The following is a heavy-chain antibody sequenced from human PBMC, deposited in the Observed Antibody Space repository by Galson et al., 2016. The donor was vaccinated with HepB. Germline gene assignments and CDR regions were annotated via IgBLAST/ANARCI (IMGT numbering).Heavy chain of an antibody. D-gene: IGHD2-8*01. CDR1: QLPLTNAW. J-gene: IGHJ4*02. CDR2: IKNKVDGGTI. V-gene: IGHV3-15*01. CDR3: TTDNGRLAFDS. Sequence: SLRLSCAVSQLPLTNAWMSWVRQAPGKGLEWVGRIKNKVDGGTIDYAAPVRGRFTISIDDSKNTLHLQMNSLKTEDTAVYYCTTDNGRLAFDSWGQGTLVTVSS.